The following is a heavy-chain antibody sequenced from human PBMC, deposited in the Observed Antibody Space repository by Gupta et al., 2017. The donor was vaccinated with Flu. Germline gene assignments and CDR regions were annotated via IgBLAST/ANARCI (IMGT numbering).Heavy chain of an antibody. V-gene: IGHV3-48*01. CDR2: IKSSSSTI. CDR3: AREGGTYRNFDF. CDR1: TFSRYS. J-gene: IGHJ4*02. D-gene: IGHD1-26*01. Sequence: TFSRYSMNWVRQAPGKGLEWISYIKSSSSTIYYADSVKGRFTISRDNAKNSLYLQMNSLRAEDTAVYYCAREGGTYRNFDFWGQGTLVTVSS.